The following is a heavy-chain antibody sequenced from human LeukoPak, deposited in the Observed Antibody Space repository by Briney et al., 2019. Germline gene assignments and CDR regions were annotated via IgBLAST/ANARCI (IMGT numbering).Heavy chain of an antibody. J-gene: IGHJ6*02. D-gene: IGHD3-3*01. CDR1: GGSISGYY. CDR2: IYYSGST. Sequence: SETLSLTCTASGGSISGYYWSWIRQPPGKGLEWIGYIYYSGSTNYNPSLKSRVTISVDTSKNQFSLKLSSVTAADTAVYYCATSTGAFLEWLSYGMDVWGQGTTVTVSS. V-gene: IGHV4-59*01. CDR3: ATSTGAFLEWLSYGMDV.